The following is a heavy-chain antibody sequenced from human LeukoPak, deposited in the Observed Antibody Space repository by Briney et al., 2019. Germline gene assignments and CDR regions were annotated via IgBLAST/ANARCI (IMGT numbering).Heavy chain of an antibody. V-gene: IGHV1-18*01. D-gene: IGHD6-19*01. Sequence: ASVKVSCKASGYTFTSYGVSWVRQAPGQGLEWMGWISAYNGNTNYAQKLQGRVTMTTDTSTNTAYMELRSLRSYDTAVYYCARAAGLAVAPVDYWGQGTLVTVSS. CDR1: GYTFTSYG. CDR2: ISAYNGNT. CDR3: ARAAGLAVAPVDY. J-gene: IGHJ4*02.